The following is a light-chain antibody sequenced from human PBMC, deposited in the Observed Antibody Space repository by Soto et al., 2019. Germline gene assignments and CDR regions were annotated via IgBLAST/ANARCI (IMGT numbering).Light chain of an antibody. CDR1: RYISDN. V-gene: IGKV1-39*01. Sequence: DIQMTQSPSSLSAFGGDRVTITCRASRYISDNLNWYQHEPGIAPKLLIYAATNLQSGVPSRFSGSGSGTDFTLTIISVQPEDFATYYCQQSYNTPPTTVGQGTQLEI. CDR3: QQSYNTPPTT. CDR2: AAT. J-gene: IGKJ5*01.